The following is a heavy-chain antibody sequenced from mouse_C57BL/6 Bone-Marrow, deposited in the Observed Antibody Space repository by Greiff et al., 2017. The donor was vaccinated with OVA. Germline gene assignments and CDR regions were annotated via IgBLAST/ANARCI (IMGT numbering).Heavy chain of an antibody. V-gene: IGHV1-69*01. CDR2: IDPSDSYT. J-gene: IGHJ2*01. CDR1: GYTFTSYW. CDR3: ARDPYYFDY. Sequence: QVQLQQPGAELVMPGASVKLSCKASGYTFTSYWMHWVKQRPGQGLEWIGEIDPSDSYTNYNQKFKGKSTLTVDKSSSTAYMQLSSLTSEDSAVYYCARDPYYFDYWGQGTTLTVSS.